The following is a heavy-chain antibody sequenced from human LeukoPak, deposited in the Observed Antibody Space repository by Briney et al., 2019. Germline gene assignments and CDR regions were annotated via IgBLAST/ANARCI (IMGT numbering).Heavy chain of an antibody. Sequence: TSETLSLTCTVSGDSLSGKTYYWGWIRQPPGKGLEWIGYIFDSGSTFYNPSLKSGVTISVDTSKNQFSLKLSSVTAADTAIYYCARVVVVVVRGIITDYDYDRGGSYRYNDYWGQGTLVTVSS. CDR1: GDSLSGKTYY. V-gene: IGHV4-39*07. CDR3: ARVVVVVVRGIITDYDYDRGGSYRYNDY. CDR2: IFDSGST. D-gene: IGHD3-22*01. J-gene: IGHJ4*02.